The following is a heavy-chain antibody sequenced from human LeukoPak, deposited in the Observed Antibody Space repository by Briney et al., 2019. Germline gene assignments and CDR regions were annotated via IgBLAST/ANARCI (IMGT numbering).Heavy chain of an antibody. Sequence: SETLSLTCTVSGGSISSYYWSWIRQPPGKGLEWIGYIYYSGSTNYNPSLKSRVTISVDTSKNQFSLRLSSMTAADTAVYYCARDSSGFYYVHWGQGTLVTVSS. J-gene: IGHJ4*02. CDR2: IYYSGST. D-gene: IGHD3-22*01. CDR1: GGSISSYY. CDR3: ARDSSGFYYVH. V-gene: IGHV4-59*01.